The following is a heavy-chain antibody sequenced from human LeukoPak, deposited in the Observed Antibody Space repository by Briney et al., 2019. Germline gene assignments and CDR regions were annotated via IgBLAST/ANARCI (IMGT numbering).Heavy chain of an antibody. D-gene: IGHD4-17*01. CDR3: ARVVGYGDYPFDY. CDR1: GYTFSGHY. Sequence: ASVKVSYKASGYTFSGHYMHWVRQAPGQGLEWMGWIYPNSGGTNYAQKFQGRVTMTRDTSISTAYMELRRLKLDDTAVYYCARVVGYGDYPFDYWGQGTLVTVSS. J-gene: IGHJ4*02. V-gene: IGHV1-2*02. CDR2: IYPNSGGT.